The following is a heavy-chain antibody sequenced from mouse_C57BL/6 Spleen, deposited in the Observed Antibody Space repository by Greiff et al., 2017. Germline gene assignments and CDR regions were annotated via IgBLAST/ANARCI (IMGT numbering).Heavy chain of an antibody. V-gene: IGHV1-19*01. J-gene: IGHJ1*03. CDR2: INPYNGGT. CDR1: GYTFTDYY. D-gene: IGHD1-1*01. CDR3: ARRGDYYGSSYPSWYFDV. Sequence: VQLQQSGPVLVKPGASVKMSCKASGYTFTDYYMNWVKQSHGKSLEWIGVINPYNGGTSYNQKFKGKATLTVDKSSSTAYMELNSLTSEDSAVYYCARRGDYYGSSYPSWYFDVWGTGTTVTVSS.